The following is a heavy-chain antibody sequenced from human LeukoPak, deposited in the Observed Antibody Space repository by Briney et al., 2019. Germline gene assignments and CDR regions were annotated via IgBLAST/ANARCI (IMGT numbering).Heavy chain of an antibody. CDR3: ARGSGWCDY. CDR2: IKDDGSQK. Sequence: GGSLRLSCAASGFTFSGYWMTWVRQAPGKGLEWVANIKDDGSQKYYVDSVKGRFTVSRDNAKNSLYLQINSLRAEDTAVYYCARGSGWCDYWGQGTLVTGSS. D-gene: IGHD6-19*01. V-gene: IGHV3-7*03. J-gene: IGHJ4*02. CDR1: GFTFSGYW.